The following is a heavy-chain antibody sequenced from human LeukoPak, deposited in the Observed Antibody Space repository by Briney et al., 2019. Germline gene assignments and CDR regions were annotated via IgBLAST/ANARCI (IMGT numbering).Heavy chain of an antibody. CDR2: IYYSGST. D-gene: IGHD6-19*01. J-gene: IGHJ4*02. CDR1: GGSISSYY. CDR3: ESSSGWYTQFDY. V-gene: IGHV4-59*12. Sequence: SETLSLTCTVSGGSISSYYWNWIRQPPGKGLEWIGCIYYSGSTNYNPSLKSRVTMSVDMSKNQFSLKLSSVTAADTAVYYCESSSGWYTQFDYCGQGTMVTVSS.